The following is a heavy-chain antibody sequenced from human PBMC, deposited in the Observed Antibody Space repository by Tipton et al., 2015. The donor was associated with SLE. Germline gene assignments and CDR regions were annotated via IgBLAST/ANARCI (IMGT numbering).Heavy chain of an antibody. CDR3: AERYDTFEI. V-gene: IGHV1-18*01. CDR1: GYTFTTYG. Sequence: QSGAEVKKPGASVKVSCKASGYTFTTYGVSWVRQAPGQGLEWMGWISAYSGHTKYAQKLQGRVTMTTDTSTTTAYMELRSLRSDDTAVYYCAERYDTFEIWGQGPMVTVSS. J-gene: IGHJ3*02. D-gene: IGHD1-1*01. CDR2: ISAYSGHT.